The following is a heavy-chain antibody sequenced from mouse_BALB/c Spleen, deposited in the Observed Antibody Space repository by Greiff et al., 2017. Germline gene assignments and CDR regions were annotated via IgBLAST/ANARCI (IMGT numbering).Heavy chain of an antibody. V-gene: IGHV1-5*01. CDR3: TSAYYDSPSYDYCYFDD. J-gene: IGHJ1*01. CDR2: IYPENGDT. Sequence: VQLKQSGTVLVKPGASVKLSCTASGYTFTSDCMHWVKQRPGQGLEWIGAIYPENGDTSYNQTFKGKATLTAVTSASTADMEISSLTNEDTAVYDSTSAYYDSPSYDYCYFDDWGEGTTVTVSS. D-gene: IGHD2-4*01. CDR1: GYTFTSDC.